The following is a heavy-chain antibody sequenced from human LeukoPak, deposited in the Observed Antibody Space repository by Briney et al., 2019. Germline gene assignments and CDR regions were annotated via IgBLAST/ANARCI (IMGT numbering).Heavy chain of an antibody. Sequence: GGSLRLSCVASGLTFSSYWMSWVRQAPGKGLEWVSVIYADFDTTDYADSVKGRFTISRDNSKNTLYLHMNSLRVEDTATYFCARALNRHIGAFEYWGQGALVTVSS. V-gene: IGHV3-23*03. CDR3: ARALNRHIGAFEY. CDR1: GLTFSSYW. CDR2: IYADFDTT. J-gene: IGHJ4*02. D-gene: IGHD4/OR15-4a*01.